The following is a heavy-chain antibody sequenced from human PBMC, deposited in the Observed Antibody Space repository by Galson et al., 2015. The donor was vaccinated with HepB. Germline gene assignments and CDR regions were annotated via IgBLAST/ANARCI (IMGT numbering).Heavy chain of an antibody. CDR2: IKQDGSEK. CDR3: ARESSSSWCYFDL. Sequence: SLRLSCAASGFTFSSYWMSWVRQAPGKGLEWVANIKQDGSEKYYVDSVKGRFTISRDNAKNSLYLQMNSLRAEDTAVYYCARESSSSWCYFDLWGRGTLVTVSS. V-gene: IGHV3-7*03. J-gene: IGHJ2*01. D-gene: IGHD6-13*01. CDR1: GFTFSSYW.